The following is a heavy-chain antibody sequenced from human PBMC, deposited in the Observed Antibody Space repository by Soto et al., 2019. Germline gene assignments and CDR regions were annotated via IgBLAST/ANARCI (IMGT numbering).Heavy chain of an antibody. J-gene: IGHJ3*02. V-gene: IGHV4-30-4*01. Sequence: SETLSLTCTVSGGSISSGDYYWSWILQPPGKGLEWIGYIYYSGSTYYNPSLKSRVTISVDTSKNQFSLKLSSVTAADTAVYYCARDTGRDSYCGGDCSAFDIWGQGTMVTVSS. CDR2: IYYSGST. CDR1: GGSISSGDYY. CDR3: ARDTGRDSYCGGDCSAFDI. D-gene: IGHD2-21*02.